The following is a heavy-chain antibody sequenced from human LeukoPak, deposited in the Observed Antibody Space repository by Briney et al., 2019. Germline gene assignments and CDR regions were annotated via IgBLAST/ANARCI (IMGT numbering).Heavy chain of an antibody. CDR1: GFTFSSYG. D-gene: IGHD3-22*01. J-gene: IGHJ4*02. V-gene: IGHV3-30*02. Sequence: GGSLRLSCAASGFTFSSYGMHWVRQAPGKGLEWVAFIRYDGSNKYYADSVKGRFTTSRDNSKNTLYLQMNSLRAEDTAVYYCARDYYDSSGYSNFDYWGQGTLVTVSS. CDR3: ARDYYDSSGYSNFDY. CDR2: IRYDGSNK.